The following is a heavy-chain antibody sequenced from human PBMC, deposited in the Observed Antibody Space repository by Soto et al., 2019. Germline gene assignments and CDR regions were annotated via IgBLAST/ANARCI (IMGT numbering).Heavy chain of an antibody. D-gene: IGHD3-9*01. J-gene: IGHJ4*02. Sequence: GGSLRLSCASSRFTCINFAMSWVRQAPGKGLEWVSTITGTSANTYYTDSVKGRFAISRDNSQNTLYLQMNGLTTEDTAVYYCAKGGATYGLLTHDYWGQGTLVTVSS. V-gene: IGHV3-23*01. CDR1: RFTCINFA. CDR2: ITGTSANT. CDR3: AKGGATYGLLTHDY.